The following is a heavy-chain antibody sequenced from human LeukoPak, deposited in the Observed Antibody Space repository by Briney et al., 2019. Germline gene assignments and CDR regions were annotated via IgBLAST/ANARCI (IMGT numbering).Heavy chain of an antibody. V-gene: IGHV4-34*01. Sequence: SETLSLTCAVYRGSSSGYYWSWIRQPPGKGLEWIGEINHSGTTDYNPSLNSRVTISVDTSKNQFSLKLSSVTAADTAVYYCARFASVAPYYYYFAMDVWGPGTTVTVSS. CDR3: ARFASVAPYYYYFAMDV. D-gene: IGHD4-23*01. CDR2: INHSGTT. CDR1: RGSSSGYY. J-gene: IGHJ6*02.